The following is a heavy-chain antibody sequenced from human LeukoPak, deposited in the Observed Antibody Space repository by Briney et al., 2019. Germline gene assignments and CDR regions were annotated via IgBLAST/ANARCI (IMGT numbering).Heavy chain of an antibody. CDR2: ISGISGTT. V-gene: IGHV3-23*01. J-gene: IGHJ4*02. CDR3: ASPVGYCSGGTCVDY. Sequence: LPGGSLRLSCAASGFTFSSFAMSWVRQAPGKGLEWVSSISGISGTTYYADSVMGRFTISRDNSKNTLYLQMNSLRGEDTAVYYCASPVGYCSGGTCVDYWGQGTLVTVSS. D-gene: IGHD2-15*01. CDR1: GFTFSSFA.